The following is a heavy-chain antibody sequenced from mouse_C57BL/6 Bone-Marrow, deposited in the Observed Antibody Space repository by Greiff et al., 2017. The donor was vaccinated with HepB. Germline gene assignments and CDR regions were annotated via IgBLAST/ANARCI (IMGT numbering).Heavy chain of an antibody. CDR1: GYTFTSYW. V-gene: IGHV1-72*01. CDR3: ARGTYGSSPYWYFDV. CDR2: IDPNSGGT. J-gene: IGHJ1*03. Sequence: VQLQQPGAELVKPRASVKLSCKASGYTFTSYWMHWVKQRPGRGLEWIGRIDPNSGGTKYNEKFKSKATLTVDKPSSTAYMQLSSLTSEDSAVYYCARGTYGSSPYWYFDVWGTGTTVTVSS. D-gene: IGHD1-1*01.